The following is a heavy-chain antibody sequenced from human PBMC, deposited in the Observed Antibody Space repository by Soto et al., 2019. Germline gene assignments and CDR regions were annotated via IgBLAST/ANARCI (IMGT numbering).Heavy chain of an antibody. V-gene: IGHV3-74*01. J-gene: IGHJ3*02. CDR3: ARSLAGTTSTKSTFDI. CDR2: INSDGGST. CDR1: GFTFSSYW. D-gene: IGHD1-1*01. Sequence: PGGSLRLSCAASGFTFSSYWMYWVRQAPGKGLVWVSRINSDGGSTSYADSVKGRFTISRDNAKNTLYLQMNSLRAEDTAVYYCARSLAGTTSTKSTFDIWGQGTMVTVSS.